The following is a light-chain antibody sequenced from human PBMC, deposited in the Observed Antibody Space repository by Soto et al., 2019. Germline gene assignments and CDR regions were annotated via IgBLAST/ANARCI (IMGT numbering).Light chain of an antibody. CDR1: QGISSY. V-gene: IGKV1-8*01. Sequence: AIRMTQSPSSFSASTGDRVTITCRASQGISSYLAWYQQKPGKAPKLLIYAASTLQSGVPSRFSGSGSGTAFTLTTSCLQSEDFGTYYLQQYYSYPRPFGPGTKVDIK. J-gene: IGKJ3*01. CDR2: AAS. CDR3: QQYYSYPRP.